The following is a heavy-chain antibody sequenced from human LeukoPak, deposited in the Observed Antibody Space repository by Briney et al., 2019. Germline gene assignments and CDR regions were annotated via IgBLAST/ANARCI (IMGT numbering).Heavy chain of an antibody. V-gene: IGHV1-69*13. J-gene: IGHJ6*03. D-gene: IGHD3-22*01. CDR3: ARGSYYDSSDYYYYMDV. CDR1: GGTFSSYA. Sequence: ASVKVSCKASGGTFSSYAISWVRQAPGQGLEWMGGIIPIFGTANYAQKFQGRVTITADESTSTAYMELSSLRSEDTAVYYCARGSYYDSSDYYYYMDVWGKGTTVTISS. CDR2: IIPIFGTA.